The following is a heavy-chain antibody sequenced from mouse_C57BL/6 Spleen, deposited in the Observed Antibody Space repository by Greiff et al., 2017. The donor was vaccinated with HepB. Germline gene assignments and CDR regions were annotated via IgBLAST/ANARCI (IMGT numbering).Heavy chain of an antibody. V-gene: IGHV5-17*01. CDR3: ARKRWLLQGAMDY. CDR1: GFTFSDYG. J-gene: IGHJ4*01. Sequence: EVKLMESGGGLVKPGGSLKLSCAASGFTFSDYGMHWVRQAPEKGLEWVAYISSGSSTIYYADTVKGRFTISRDNAKNTLFLQMTSLRSEDTAMYYCARKRWLLQGAMDYWGQGTSVTVSS. D-gene: IGHD2-3*01. CDR2: ISSGSSTI.